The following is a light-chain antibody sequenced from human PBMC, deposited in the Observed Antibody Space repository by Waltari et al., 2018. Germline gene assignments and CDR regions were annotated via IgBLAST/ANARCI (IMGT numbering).Light chain of an antibody. J-gene: IGLJ3*02. Sequence: QSALPQPASVSGSPGQPITITCTGTSGDIGVFHHVYWYQQHPGKVPNLLIYSVSKRPSGVSNRFSGSKSGNTASLTISGLQAEDEADYYCSSYTNSNTWVFGGGTKLTVL. CDR2: SVS. V-gene: IGLV2-14*03. CDR1: SGDIGVFHH. CDR3: SSYTNSNTWV.